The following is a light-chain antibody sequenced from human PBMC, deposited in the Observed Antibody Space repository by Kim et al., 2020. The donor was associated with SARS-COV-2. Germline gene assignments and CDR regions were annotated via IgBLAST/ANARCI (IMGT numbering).Light chain of an antibody. CDR1: KLGNEY. CDR2: QDT. J-gene: IGLJ2*01. V-gene: IGLV3-1*01. CDR3: QAWDSTPHVV. Sequence: SYELTQPPSVSVSPGQTASITCSGEKLGNEYACWYHQKPVQSPVLVIYQDTKRPSGIPERFSGSNSGNTATLTISVTQPMDEADYYSQAWDSTPHVVFGGGTQLTVL.